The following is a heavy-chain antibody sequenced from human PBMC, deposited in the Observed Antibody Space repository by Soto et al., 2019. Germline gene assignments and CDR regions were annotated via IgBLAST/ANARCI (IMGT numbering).Heavy chain of an antibody. CDR3: ARDLGVVVIDY. CDR1: GYTFTTYG. Sequence: AAVKVSCKTSGYTFTTYGINWVRQAPGQRLEWMGWINAGNGDTKYSQKFQGRVTITRDKSANTVYMELSSLRSEDTAVYYCARDLGVVVIDYWGQGTLVTVSS. J-gene: IGHJ4*02. V-gene: IGHV1-3*01. CDR2: INAGNGDT. D-gene: IGHD3-22*01.